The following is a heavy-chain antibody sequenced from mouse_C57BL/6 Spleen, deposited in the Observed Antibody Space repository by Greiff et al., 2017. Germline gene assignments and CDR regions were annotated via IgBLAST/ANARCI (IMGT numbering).Heavy chain of an antibody. D-gene: IGHD1-1*01. Sequence: VQLQQSGAELVKPGASVKLSCKASGYTFTSYWMQWVKQRPGQGLEWIGEIDPSDSYTNYNQKFKGKATLTVDTSSSTAYMQLSSLTSEDSAVYYCARSLYYYGSSYGFYFDYWGQGTTLTVSS. CDR1: GYTFTSYW. V-gene: IGHV1-50*01. CDR2: IDPSDSYT. J-gene: IGHJ2*01. CDR3: ARSLYYYGSSYGFYFDY.